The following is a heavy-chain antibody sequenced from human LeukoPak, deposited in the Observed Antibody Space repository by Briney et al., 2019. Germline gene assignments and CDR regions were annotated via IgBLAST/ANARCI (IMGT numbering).Heavy chain of an antibody. J-gene: IGHJ3*02. Sequence: GASVKVSCKASGYTFTSYAISWVRQAPGQGLEWMGWISAYNGNTNYAQKLQGRVTMTTDTSTSTAYMELRSLRSDDTAVYYCARGYSGNYYDAFDIWGQGTMVTVSS. D-gene: IGHD1-26*01. CDR2: ISAYNGNT. V-gene: IGHV1-18*01. CDR1: GYTFTSYA. CDR3: ARGYSGNYYDAFDI.